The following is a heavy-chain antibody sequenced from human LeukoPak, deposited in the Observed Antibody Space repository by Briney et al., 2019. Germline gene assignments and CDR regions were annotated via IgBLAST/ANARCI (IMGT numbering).Heavy chain of an antibody. CDR1: GFTLSSYD. CDR3: ARGSGHYDSSGYYLYWYFDL. V-gene: IGHV3-48*04. J-gene: IGHJ2*01. D-gene: IGHD3-22*01. Sequence: GGSLRLSCAASGFTLSSYDMNWVRQAPGRGLEWVSFTSSSSSTIYYAESVKGRFTISRDNAKNSLYLQMNSLRAEDTAVYYCARGSGHYDSSGYYLYWYFDLWGRGTLVTVSS. CDR2: TSSSSSTI.